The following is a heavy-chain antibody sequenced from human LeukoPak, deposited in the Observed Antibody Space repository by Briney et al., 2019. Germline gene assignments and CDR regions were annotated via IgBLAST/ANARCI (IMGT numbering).Heavy chain of an antibody. V-gene: IGHV3-21*01. Sequence: GGSLRLSCAASGFTFSSYSMNWVRQAPGKGLEWVSSISSSSSYIYYADSVKGRFTISRDNAKNSLYLQMNSLRAEDTAVYYCARDLYRYYYDSSGFDYWGQGTLVTVSS. D-gene: IGHD3-22*01. CDR3: ARDLYRYYYDSSGFDY. J-gene: IGHJ4*02. CDR2: ISSSSSYI. CDR1: GFTFSSYS.